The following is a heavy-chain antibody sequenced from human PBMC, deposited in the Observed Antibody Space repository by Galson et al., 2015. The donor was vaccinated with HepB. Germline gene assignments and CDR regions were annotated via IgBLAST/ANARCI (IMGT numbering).Heavy chain of an antibody. CDR1: GFTFSSYG. CDR3: AKDRKKLLWFGEAFDY. CDR2: ISYDGSNK. Sequence: SLRLSCAASGFTFSSYGMHWVRQAPGKGLEWVAVISYDGSNKYYADSVKGRFTISRDNSKNTLYLQMNSLRAEDTAVYYCAKDRKKLLWFGEAFDYWGQGTLVTVSS. V-gene: IGHV3-30*18. J-gene: IGHJ4*02. D-gene: IGHD3-10*01.